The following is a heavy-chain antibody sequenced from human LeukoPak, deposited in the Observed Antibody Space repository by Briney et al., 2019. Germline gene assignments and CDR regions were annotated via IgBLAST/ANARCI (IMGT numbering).Heavy chain of an antibody. J-gene: IGHJ4*02. CDR1: GGTFSTYA. Sequence: SVKVSCKASGGTFSTYAISWVRQAPGQGLEWMGGIIPIFPTANYAQKFQGRVTITADESTNTAYMELTSLRSEDTAVYYCARVVDYYGSGTYEYYFDYWGQGTLVTVSS. CDR3: ARVVDYYGSGTYEYYFDY. D-gene: IGHD3-10*01. V-gene: IGHV1-69*13. CDR2: IIPIFPTA.